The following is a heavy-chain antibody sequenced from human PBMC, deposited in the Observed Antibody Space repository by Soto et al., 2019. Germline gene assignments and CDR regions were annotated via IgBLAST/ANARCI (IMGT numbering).Heavy chain of an antibody. Sequence: QVQLVESGGGVVQPGGSLRLSCAASGFTFNLFAMHWVRQAPGTGLEWVAIVSYDGVNKYYADSVKGRFTISRDNSKNTLEMQRNSLSPEDTDLYYCARVQAISGGCKSGDCYNYYYYYGMDVWGQGTTVTVSS. CDR2: VSYDGVNK. CDR1: GFTFNLFA. D-gene: IGHD2-21*02. V-gene: IGHV3-30-3*01. CDR3: ARVQAISGGCKSGDCYNYYYYYGMDV. J-gene: IGHJ6*02.